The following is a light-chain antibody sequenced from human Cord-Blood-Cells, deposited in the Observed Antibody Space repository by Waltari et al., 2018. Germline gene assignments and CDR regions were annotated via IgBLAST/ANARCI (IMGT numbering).Light chain of an antibody. Sequence: QSALTQPASVSGSPGQSLTISCTGTSSDVGGYNYVYWYQQHPGKAPKLMIDDVSNRPSGVSNRFSGSKSGNTASLTISGLQAEDEADYYCSSYTSSSTVVFGGGTKLTVL. J-gene: IGLJ2*01. CDR1: SSDVGGYNY. CDR3: SSYTSSSTVV. CDR2: DVS. V-gene: IGLV2-14*01.